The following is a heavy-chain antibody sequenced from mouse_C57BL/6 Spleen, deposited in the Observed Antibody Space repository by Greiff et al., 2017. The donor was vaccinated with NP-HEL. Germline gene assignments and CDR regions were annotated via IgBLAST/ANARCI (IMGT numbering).Heavy chain of an antibody. CDR2: ISSGSSTI. CDR1: GFTFSDYG. Sequence: EVMLVESGGGLVKPGGSLKLSCAASGFTFSDYGMHWVRQAPEKGLEWVAYISSGSSTIYYADTVKGRFTISRDNAKNTLFLQMTSLRSEDTAVYYCARRGYDGYYDWYFDVWGTGTTVTVSS. D-gene: IGHD2-3*01. V-gene: IGHV5-17*01. CDR3: ARRGYDGYYDWYFDV. J-gene: IGHJ1*03.